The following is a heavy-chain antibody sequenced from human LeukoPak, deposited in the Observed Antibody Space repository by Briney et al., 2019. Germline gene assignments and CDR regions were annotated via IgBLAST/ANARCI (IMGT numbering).Heavy chain of an antibody. J-gene: IGHJ3*02. V-gene: IGHV1-46*01. CDR1: GYIFTTYY. D-gene: IGHD1-7*01. CDR3: ARERLITGTTWHTRDAFDI. Sequence: ASVKVSCKASGYIFTTYYMHWLRQAPGQGPEWMGIINPRGGSTDYAQKFQGRVTMTRDMSTSTVYMELSSLRSEDTAVYYCARERLITGTTWHTRDAFDIWGQGTMVTVSS. CDR2: INPRGGST.